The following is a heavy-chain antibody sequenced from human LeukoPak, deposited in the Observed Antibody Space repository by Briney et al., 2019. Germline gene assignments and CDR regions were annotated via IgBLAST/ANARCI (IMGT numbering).Heavy chain of an antibody. Sequence: GGSLRLSCAASGFTFTSYAMSWVRQVSGKGLEWVSAISGSGGSTYYAGSVKGRFTISRDNSKNTLYLQMNSLRADDTAVYYCAKSHHVTAIDYWGQGTLVTVSS. CDR1: GFTFTSYA. V-gene: IGHV3-23*01. CDR2: ISGSGGST. D-gene: IGHD2-21*02. J-gene: IGHJ4*02. CDR3: AKSHHVTAIDY.